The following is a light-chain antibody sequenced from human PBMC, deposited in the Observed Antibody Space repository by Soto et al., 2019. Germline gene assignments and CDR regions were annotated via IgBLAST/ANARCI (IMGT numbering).Light chain of an antibody. Sequence: DIQMTQSPSSLSAFVGDRVSITCRASQSINNYLNWYQQKPGKAPKLLIHAASSLQSGVPLRFSGSGSGTDFTHTISNLQPEDFATYFCQQRFSTPMYTFGQGTKLEIK. J-gene: IGKJ2*01. CDR1: QSINNY. CDR2: AAS. V-gene: IGKV1-39*01. CDR3: QQRFSTPMYT.